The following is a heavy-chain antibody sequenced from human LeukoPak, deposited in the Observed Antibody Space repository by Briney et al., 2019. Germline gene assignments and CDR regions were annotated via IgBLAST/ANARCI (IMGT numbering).Heavy chain of an antibody. CDR1: GGSISSYY. D-gene: IGHD6-13*01. CDR3: ARSRYSSSFNPCDD. CDR2: IYSSGST. J-gene: IGHJ4*02. Sequence: SETLSLTCTVSGGSISSYYWRWIRQPPGKGLEWIGYIYSSGSTNYNPSLKSRVTISVDTSKNQFFLKLSSVTAADTAVYYCARSRYSSSFNPCDDWGQGTMVTVSS. V-gene: IGHV4-4*09.